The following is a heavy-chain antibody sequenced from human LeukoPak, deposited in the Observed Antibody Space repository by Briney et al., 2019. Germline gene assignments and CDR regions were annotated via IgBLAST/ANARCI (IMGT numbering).Heavy chain of an antibody. Sequence: ASVKVSCKASGYTFTGYYMHWVRQAPGQGLEWMGWINPNSGGTNYAQKFQGRVTMTRDTSISTAYMELSRLRSDDTAVYYCARDRLYYYGSGSQNWGQGTLVTVSS. CDR2: INPNSGGT. CDR1: GYTFTGYY. V-gene: IGHV1-2*02. J-gene: IGHJ4*02. CDR3: ARDRLYYYGSGSQN. D-gene: IGHD3-10*01.